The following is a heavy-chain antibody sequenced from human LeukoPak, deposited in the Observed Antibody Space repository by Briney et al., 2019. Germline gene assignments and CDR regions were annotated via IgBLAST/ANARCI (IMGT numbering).Heavy chain of an antibody. J-gene: IGHJ4*02. CDR3: AKERSTYSGSYFDYYFDY. D-gene: IGHD1-26*01. V-gene: IGHV3-23*01. CDR1: GFTFRTYA. Sequence: GGSLRLSCAASGFTFRTYAISWVRQASGKGLEWVSGVSGNGVGTYYADSVKGRFTISRDNSKSTLYLQMNSLRVEDTAVYYCAKERSTYSGSYFDYYFDYWGQGTLVTVSS. CDR2: VSGNGVGT.